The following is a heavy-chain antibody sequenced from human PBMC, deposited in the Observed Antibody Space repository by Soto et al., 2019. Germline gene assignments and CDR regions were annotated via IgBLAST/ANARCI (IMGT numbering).Heavy chain of an antibody. V-gene: IGHV1-58*01. CDR3: AADLREGVPDRFYYYYGMDV. CDR1: GFIFTSSA. J-gene: IGHJ6*02. D-gene: IGHD2-8*01. CDR2: IVVGSGNT. Sequence: QMQLVQSGPEVKKPGTSVKVSCKASGFIFTSSAVQWVRQARGQRLEWIGWIVVGSGNTNYAQKFQERVTITRDMSTSTAYMELSSLRSEDTTVYYCAADLREGVPDRFYYYYGMDVWGQGTTVTVSS.